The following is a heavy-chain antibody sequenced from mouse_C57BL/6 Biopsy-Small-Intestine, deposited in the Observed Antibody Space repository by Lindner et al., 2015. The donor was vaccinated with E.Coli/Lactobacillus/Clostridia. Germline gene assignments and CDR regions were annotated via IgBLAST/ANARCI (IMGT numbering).Heavy chain of an antibody. CDR2: ISSGGSYT. J-gene: IGHJ4*01. Sequence: VQLQESGGGLVKPGGSLKLSCAASGFTFSSYAMSWVRQTPDKRLEWVATISSGGSYTYYPDSVKGRFTISRDNAKNTLYLQMSSLKSEDTAMYYCARRSYAMDYWGQGTSVTVSS. V-gene: IGHV5-6*01. CDR1: GFTFSSYA. CDR3: ARRSYAMDY.